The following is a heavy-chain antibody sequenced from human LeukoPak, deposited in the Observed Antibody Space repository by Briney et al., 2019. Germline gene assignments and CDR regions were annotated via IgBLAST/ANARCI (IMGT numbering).Heavy chain of an antibody. CDR3: AKGLQKRGRAFDI. CDR1: GFTFSSYA. Sequence: GGSLRLSCAASGFTFSSYAMHWVRQAPGKGLEWVAVISYDGSNKYYADSVKGRFTISRDNSKNTLYLQMNSLRAEDTAVYYCAKGLQKRGRAFDIWGQGTMVTVSS. J-gene: IGHJ3*02. D-gene: IGHD1-1*01. CDR2: ISYDGSNK. V-gene: IGHV3-30-3*01.